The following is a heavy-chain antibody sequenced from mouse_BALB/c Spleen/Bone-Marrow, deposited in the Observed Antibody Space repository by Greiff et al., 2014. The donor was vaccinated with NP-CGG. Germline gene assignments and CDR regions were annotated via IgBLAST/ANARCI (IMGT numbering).Heavy chain of an antibody. Sequence: EVQRVESGAELVKPGASVKLSCTASGFNIKDTYMHWVKQRPEQGLEWIGRIDPANGNTKYDPKFQGKATITTDTSSNTAYLQLSSLTSEDTAVYYCARYYYGSSYFDHWGQGTTLTVSS. CDR1: GFNIKDTY. D-gene: IGHD1-1*01. V-gene: IGHV14-3*02. CDR2: IDPANGNT. CDR3: ARYYYGSSYFDH. J-gene: IGHJ2*01.